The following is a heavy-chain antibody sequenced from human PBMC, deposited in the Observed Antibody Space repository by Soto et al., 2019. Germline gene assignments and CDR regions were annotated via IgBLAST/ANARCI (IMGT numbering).Heavy chain of an antibody. CDR3: ARDRRYCGGGSCYYYYYGMDV. CDR1: GFTFSSYG. Sequence: QVQLVESGGGVVQPGRSLRLSCAASGFTFSSYGMHWVRQAPGKGLEWVAVIWYDGSNKYYADSVKGRFTISRDNSKNTLYLQMNSLRAEDTAVYYCARDRRYCGGGSCYYYYYGMDVWGQGTTVTVSS. CDR2: IWYDGSNK. V-gene: IGHV3-33*01. D-gene: IGHD2-15*01. J-gene: IGHJ6*02.